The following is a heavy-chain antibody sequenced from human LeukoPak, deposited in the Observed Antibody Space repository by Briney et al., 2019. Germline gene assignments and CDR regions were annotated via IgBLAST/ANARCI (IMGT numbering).Heavy chain of an antibody. CDR3: ARERGGQDWDFDL. V-gene: IGHV3-33*08. CDR1: RFTFSSYA. Sequence: GRSLRLSCAASRFTFSSYAMHWVRQPPGKGPEWVAVIWDDGSNKYYAESVKGRFTISRDISKNMLYLQMNSLRVEDTAVYYCARERGGQDWDFDLWGRGTLVTVSS. J-gene: IGHJ2*01. CDR2: IWDDGSNK. D-gene: IGHD3-10*01.